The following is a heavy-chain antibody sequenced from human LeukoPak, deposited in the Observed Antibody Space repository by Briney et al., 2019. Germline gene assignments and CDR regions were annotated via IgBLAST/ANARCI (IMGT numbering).Heavy chain of an antibody. D-gene: IGHD6-6*01. CDR1: GFTFSSIW. J-gene: IGHJ4*02. CDR3: AKRGGSSEKFDY. Sequence: GGSLRLSCATSGFTFSSIWMSWVRQAPGKGLEWVANIKHDGSETNYVDSVKGRFTISRDNSKNTLYLQMNSLRAEDTAVYYCAKRGGSSEKFDYWGQGTLVTVSS. V-gene: IGHV3-7*05. CDR2: IKHDGSET.